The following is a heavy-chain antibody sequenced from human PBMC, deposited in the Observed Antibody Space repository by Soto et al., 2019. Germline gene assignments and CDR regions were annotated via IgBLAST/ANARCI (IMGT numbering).Heavy chain of an antibody. J-gene: IGHJ4*02. CDR3: AGVDYDFWSGYYPGLFDY. V-gene: IGHV4-39*01. D-gene: IGHD3-3*01. CDR1: GGSISSSSYY. CDR2: IYYSGST. Sequence: QLQLQESGPGLVKPSETLSLTCTVSGGSISSSSYYWGWIRQPPGKGLEWIGSIYYSGSTYYNPSLKSRVTIPVDTSKNQFSLKLSSVTAADTAVYYCAGVDYDFWSGYYPGLFDYWGQGTLVTVSS.